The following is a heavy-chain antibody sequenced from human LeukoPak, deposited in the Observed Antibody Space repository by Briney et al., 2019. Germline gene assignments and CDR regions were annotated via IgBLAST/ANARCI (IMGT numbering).Heavy chain of an antibody. CDR1: GGSISSYY. Sequence: SETLSLTCTVSGGSISSYYWSWIRQPPGKGLEWIGYIYTSGSTNYNPSLKSRVTISVDTSKNQFSLRLSSVTAADTAVYYCARLVGATFFDYWGQGTLVTVSS. D-gene: IGHD1-26*01. CDR3: ARLVGATFFDY. V-gene: IGHV4-4*09. CDR2: IYTSGST. J-gene: IGHJ4*02.